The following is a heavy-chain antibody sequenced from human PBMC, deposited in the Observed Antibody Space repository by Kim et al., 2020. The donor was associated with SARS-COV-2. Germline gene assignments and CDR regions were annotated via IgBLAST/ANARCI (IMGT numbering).Heavy chain of an antibody. D-gene: IGHD1-26*01. CDR3: ARLDSGSSLAI. V-gene: IGHV5-51*01. J-gene: IGHJ3*02. Sequence: RSSPSFQGQVTISADKSISTAYLQWSSLKASDTAMYYCARLDSGSSLAIWGQGTMVTVSS.